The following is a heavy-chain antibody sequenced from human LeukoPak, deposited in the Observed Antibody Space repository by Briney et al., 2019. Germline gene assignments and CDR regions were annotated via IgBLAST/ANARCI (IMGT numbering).Heavy chain of an antibody. Sequence: PSQTLSLTCTVSGGSISSGDYYWSWIRQPPGKGLEWIGYIYYSGSTYYNPSLKSRVTISVDTSKNQFSLKLSSVTAADTAVYYCARGDGRYQLLPYFDYWGQGTLVTVSS. D-gene: IGHD2-2*01. CDR3: ARGDGRYQLLPYFDY. CDR2: IYYSGST. J-gene: IGHJ4*02. CDR1: GGSISSGDYY. V-gene: IGHV4-30-4*01.